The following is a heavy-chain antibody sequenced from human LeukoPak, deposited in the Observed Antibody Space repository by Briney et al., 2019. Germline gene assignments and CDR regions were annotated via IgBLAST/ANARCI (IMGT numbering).Heavy chain of an antibody. D-gene: IGHD1-26*01. J-gene: IGHJ3*02. CDR1: GDSFSRNTYS. CDR3: ARRGSMGGSFVGAFDI. V-gene: IGHV4-39*01. Sequence: KTSETLSLTCTVSGDSFSRNTYSWGWIRQPPGKGLEWIGSIYYTGRTFYNPSLKSRFTISVDTSKNQFSLKLSPVTAADTAVYYCARRGSMGGSFVGAFDIWGQGTMVTVSS. CDR2: IYYTGRT.